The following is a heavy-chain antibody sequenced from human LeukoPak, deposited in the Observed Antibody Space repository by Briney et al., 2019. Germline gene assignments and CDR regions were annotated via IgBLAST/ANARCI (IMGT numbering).Heavy chain of an antibody. D-gene: IGHD1-26*01. V-gene: IGHV3-9*01. CDR1: GFTFDDYA. CDR3: AKGRGWEASYYYYYMDV. CDR2: ISWNSGSI. J-gene: IGHJ6*03. Sequence: PGGSLRLSCAASGFTFDDYAMHWVRQAPGKGLEWVSGISWNSGSIGYADSVKGRFTISRDNSKNTLYLQMNSLRAEDTAVYYCAKGRGWEASYYYYYMDVWGKGTTVTIS.